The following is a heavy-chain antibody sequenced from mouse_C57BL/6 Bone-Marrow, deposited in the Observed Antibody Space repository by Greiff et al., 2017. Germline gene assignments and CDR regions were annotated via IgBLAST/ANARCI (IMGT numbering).Heavy chain of an antibody. CDR1: GYTFTSYW. Sequence: QVQLQQSGTELVKPGASVKLSCKASGYTFTSYWMHWVKQRPGQGLEWIGNINPSNGGTNYNEKFKSKATLTVDKSSSTAYMQLSSLTSEDSAVYYCASPLGNYWYFDVWGTGTTVTVSS. CDR3: ASPLGNYWYFDV. V-gene: IGHV1-53*01. J-gene: IGHJ1*03. D-gene: IGHD2-1*01. CDR2: INPSNGGT.